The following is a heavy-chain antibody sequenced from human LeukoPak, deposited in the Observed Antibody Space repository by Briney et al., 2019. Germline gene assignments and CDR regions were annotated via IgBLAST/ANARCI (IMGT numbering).Heavy chain of an antibody. CDR3: ARLTIWRITGTTYFDY. V-gene: IGHV4-39*01. CDR2: IYYSGST. Sequence: PSETLSLTCTVSGGSISSSSYYWGWIRQPPGKGLEWIGSIYYSGSTYYNPSLKSRVTISVDTSKNQFSLKLSSVTAADTAVYYCARLTIWRITGTTYFDYWGQGTLVTVSS. CDR1: GGSISSSSYY. J-gene: IGHJ4*02. D-gene: IGHD1-20*01.